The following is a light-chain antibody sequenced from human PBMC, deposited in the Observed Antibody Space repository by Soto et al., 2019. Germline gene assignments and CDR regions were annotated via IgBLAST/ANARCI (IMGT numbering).Light chain of an antibody. CDR2: DDA. J-gene: IGLJ2*01. CDR3: QVWDANTDHVV. CDR1: NIGSKT. V-gene: IGLV3-21*02. Sequence: SYELTQPPSVSVAPGQTARLTCGGSNIGSKTVHWYQQKPGQAPVLVVYDDADRPSGIPERFSGSNYGNTAALTISRVEAGREADYYCQVWDANTDHVVFGGGTKLTVL.